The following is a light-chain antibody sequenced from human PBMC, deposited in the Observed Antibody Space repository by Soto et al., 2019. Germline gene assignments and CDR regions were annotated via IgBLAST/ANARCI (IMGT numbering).Light chain of an antibody. CDR3: QQYGSSPPRT. Sequence: DMVVTQSPATLSVSPGERAPRSCRAIQSVSNDFLAWYQQKPGQAPRLPIYGASTRATDVPDRFSGSGSGADFTLTISRLEPEDFAVYYCQQYGSSPPRTFGQGTKVDI. CDR2: GAS. J-gene: IGKJ1*01. CDR1: QSVSNDF. V-gene: IGKV3-20*01.